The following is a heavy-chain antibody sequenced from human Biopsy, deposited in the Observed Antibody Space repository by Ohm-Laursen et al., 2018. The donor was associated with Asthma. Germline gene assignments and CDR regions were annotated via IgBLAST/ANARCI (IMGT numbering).Heavy chain of an antibody. CDR2: INAGNGNT. V-gene: IGHV1-3*01. CDR3: ARTYFDFLTGQVHDAFAM. CDR1: GDTFINYA. Sequence: SVKVSCKASGDTFINYAIHWVRRAPGQRLEWMGWINAGNGNTKYPQKFQGRVTISRDTSASTAYMDLSSLRSEDTAVYYCARTYFDFLTGQVHDAFAMWGQGTMVTVSS. J-gene: IGHJ3*02. D-gene: IGHD3-9*01.